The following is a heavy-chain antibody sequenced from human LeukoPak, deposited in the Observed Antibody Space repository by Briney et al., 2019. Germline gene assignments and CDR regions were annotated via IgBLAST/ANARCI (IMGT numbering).Heavy chain of an antibody. J-gene: IGHJ4*02. V-gene: IGHV3-23*01. Sequence: GGSLRLSCAASGFTFSSYAMSWVRQAPGKGLEWVSAISASGASTYYVDSVKGRFTISRDKSKNTLYLQMSSLRAEDTAIYYCAKDQYSGSFTAFDYWGQGTLVTVSS. CDR2: ISASGAST. CDR1: GFTFSSYA. CDR3: AKDQYSGSFTAFDY. D-gene: IGHD1-26*01.